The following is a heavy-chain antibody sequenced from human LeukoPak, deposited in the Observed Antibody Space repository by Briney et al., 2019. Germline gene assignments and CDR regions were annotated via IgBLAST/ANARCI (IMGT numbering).Heavy chain of an antibody. Sequence: GGSLRLSCAASGFTFSSYGMHWVRQAPGKGLEWVAVIWYDGSNKYYADSVKGRFTISRDNSKNTLYLQMNSLRAEDTAVYYCARRGIAAAGTSPINYYYGMDVRGQGTTVTVSS. CDR3: ARRGIAAAGTSPINYYYGMDV. D-gene: IGHD6-13*01. V-gene: IGHV3-33*01. CDR2: IWYDGSNK. CDR1: GFTFSSYG. J-gene: IGHJ6*02.